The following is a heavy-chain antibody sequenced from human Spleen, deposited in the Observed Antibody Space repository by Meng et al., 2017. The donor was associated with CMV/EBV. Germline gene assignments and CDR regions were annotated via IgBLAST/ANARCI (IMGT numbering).Heavy chain of an antibody. D-gene: IGHD6-6*01. Sequence: SAYIFNDFGMHWVRQAPGKGLEWVAFIQSDGTNKYYADSVKGRFTISRDNSKKTLYLRMNSLRAEDTAVYYCAKSPIAARGIWFDPWGQGTRSPSPQ. V-gene: IGHV3-30*02. CDR3: AKSPIAARGIWFDP. J-gene: IGHJ5*02. CDR2: IQSDGTNK. CDR1: AYIFNDFG.